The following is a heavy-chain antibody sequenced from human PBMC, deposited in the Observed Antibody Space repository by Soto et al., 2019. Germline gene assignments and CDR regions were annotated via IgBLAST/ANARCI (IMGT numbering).Heavy chain of an antibody. CDR2: IYYSGST. D-gene: IGHD3-10*01. J-gene: IGHJ4*02. Sequence: QVQLQESGPGLVKPSETLSLTCTVSGGSVSSGSYYWSWIRQPPGKGLEWIGYIYYSGSTNYKPSIKSRVTISVDTSKNQFSLKLSSVTAADTAVYYCARGLLCFGYYFDYWGQGNRFTVSS. V-gene: IGHV4-61*01. CDR1: GGSVSSGSYY. CDR3: ARGLLCFGYYFDY.